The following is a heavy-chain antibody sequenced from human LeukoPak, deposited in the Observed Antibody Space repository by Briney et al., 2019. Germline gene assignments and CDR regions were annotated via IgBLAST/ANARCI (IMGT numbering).Heavy chain of an antibody. CDR2: INPNSGGT. CDR1: GYTFTGYY. J-gene: IGHJ4*02. D-gene: IGHD2-2*01. CDR3: ARDLASFPYFDY. V-gene: IGHV1-2*02. Sequence: ASVKVSCKASGYTFTGYYMHWVRQAPGQGLEWMGWINPNSGGTNYAKQFQGRVTMTRDTSISTAYMELSRLRSDDTAVYYCARDLASFPYFDYWGQGTLVTVSS.